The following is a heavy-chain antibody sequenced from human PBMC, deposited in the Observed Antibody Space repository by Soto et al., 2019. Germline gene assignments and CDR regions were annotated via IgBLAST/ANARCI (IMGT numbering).Heavy chain of an antibody. CDR1: GFALSSFW. D-gene: IGHD3-22*01. Sequence: EVQLVESGGDLVQPGGSLRLSCVASGFALSSFWRTWVRQAPGKGLEWVAKIKGDGSEQNYVYSVSGRFTIARDNAKNSVYLQMTSLRVDDSAVYSCTRNQVKADYWGQGTLVTFS. CDR2: IKGDGSEQ. CDR3: TRNQVKADY. J-gene: IGHJ4*02. V-gene: IGHV3-7*01.